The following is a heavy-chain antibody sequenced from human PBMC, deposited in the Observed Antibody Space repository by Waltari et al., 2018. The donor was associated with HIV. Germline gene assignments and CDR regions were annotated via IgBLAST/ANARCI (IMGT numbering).Heavy chain of an antibody. D-gene: IGHD6-19*01. V-gene: IGHV3-30*18. CDR2: ISYYGDNK. J-gene: IGHJ4*02. Sequence: QVQLVESGGGVVQPGRSLRLSCAASGFTCSSYAMHWVRQAPGKGLEWVAVISYYGDNKYYADSVKGRFTISRDNSKNTLYLQMNSLRAEDTAVYYCAKGASGWSPGYWGQGTLVTVSS. CDR3: AKGASGWSPGY. CDR1: GFTCSSYA.